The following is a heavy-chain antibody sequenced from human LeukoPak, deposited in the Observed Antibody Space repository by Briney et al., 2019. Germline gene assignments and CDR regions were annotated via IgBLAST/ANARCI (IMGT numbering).Heavy chain of an antibody. CDR3: ARDRDYYDSRDNWFDP. D-gene: IGHD3-22*01. CDR1: GFTFSSYG. Sequence: PGGSLRLSCAASGFTFSSYGMHWVRQAPGKGLEWVAFIRDDGSNKYYADSVKGRFTISRDNAKNSLYLQMNSLRAEDTAVYYCARDRDYYDSRDNWFDPWGQGTLVTVSS. V-gene: IGHV3-30*02. J-gene: IGHJ5*02. CDR2: IRDDGSNK.